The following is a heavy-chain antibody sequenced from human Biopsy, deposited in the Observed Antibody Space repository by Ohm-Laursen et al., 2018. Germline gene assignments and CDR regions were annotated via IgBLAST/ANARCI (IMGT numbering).Heavy chain of an antibody. V-gene: IGHV1-69*13. CDR2: IIPIFGTA. D-gene: IGHD1-26*01. CDR3: ARDRSSGSYSPSDY. J-gene: IGHJ4*02. Sequence: ASVKVSCKTSGYAFDTDGITWVRQAPGQGLEWMGGIIPIFGTAEYAQNFQGRLTITADESTSTSYMDLISLRSEDTAVYYCARDRSSGSYSPSDYWGQGTLVTVSS. CDR1: GYAFDTDG.